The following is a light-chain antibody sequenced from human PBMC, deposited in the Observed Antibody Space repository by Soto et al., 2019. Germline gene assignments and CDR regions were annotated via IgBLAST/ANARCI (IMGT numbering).Light chain of an antibody. CDR3: QQFSSYPLT. CDR1: QSVSNNY. V-gene: IGKV3-20*01. Sequence: EIVLTQSPGTLSLSPGERATLSCRASQSVSNNYLACYQQKPGQAPRLLIYDASSRATGIPDRFRGGGSGTDFTLTISRLEPEDFAVYYCQQFSSYPLTFGGGTKGDIK. CDR2: DAS. J-gene: IGKJ4*01.